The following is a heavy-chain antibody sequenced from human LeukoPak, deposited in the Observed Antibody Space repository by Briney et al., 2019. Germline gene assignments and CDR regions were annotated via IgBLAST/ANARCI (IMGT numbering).Heavy chain of an antibody. CDR2: INHSGST. D-gene: IGHD5-18*01. J-gene: IGHJ4*02. CDR3: ARGGIQLWLRGVGGGRGTYFDY. Sequence: PSETLSLTCAVYGGSFSGYYWSWIRQPPGKGLEWIGEINHSGSTNYNPSLKSRVTISVDTSKNQFSLKLSSVTAADTAVYYCARGGIQLWLRGVGGGRGTYFDYWGQGTLATVSS. V-gene: IGHV4-34*01. CDR1: GGSFSGYY.